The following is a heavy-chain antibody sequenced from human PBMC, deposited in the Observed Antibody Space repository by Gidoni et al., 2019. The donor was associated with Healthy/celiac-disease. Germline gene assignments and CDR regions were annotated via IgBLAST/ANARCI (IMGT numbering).Heavy chain of an antibody. Sequence: QLQLQESGPGLVKPSETLSLTCTVSGGSISSSSYYWGWIRQPPGKGLEWIGSIYYSGSTYYNPSLKSRVTISVDTSKNQFSLKLSSVTAADTAVYYCARGDRTQLEPSENWFDPWGQGTLVTVSS. CDR3: ARGDRTQLEPSENWFDP. D-gene: IGHD1-1*01. V-gene: IGHV4-39*01. CDR2: IYYSGST. J-gene: IGHJ5*02. CDR1: GGSISSSSYY.